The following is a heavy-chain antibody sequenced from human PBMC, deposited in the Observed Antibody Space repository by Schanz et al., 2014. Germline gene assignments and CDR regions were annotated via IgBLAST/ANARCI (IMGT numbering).Heavy chain of an antibody. CDR2: LWHDGSKK. D-gene: IGHD6-13*01. CDR1: GFTFSSYD. V-gene: IGHV3-33*01. J-gene: IGHJ5*02. CDR3: ATASSPVREAGAGSSFHL. Sequence: QVQLVESGGGVVQPGRSLRLSCVASGFTFSSYDVFWVRQAPGKGLEWVAILWHDGSKKYYADSVKGRFTISRDNSKNTLFLQRNSMRAEDTAVYYCATASSPVREAGAGSSFHLWGQGTLVAVSP.